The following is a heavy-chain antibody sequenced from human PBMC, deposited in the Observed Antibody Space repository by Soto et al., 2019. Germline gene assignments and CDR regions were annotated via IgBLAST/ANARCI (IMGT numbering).Heavy chain of an antibody. Sequence: ASVKVSCKASGYTFTGYYMHWVRQAPGQGLEWMGWINPNSGGTNYAKKFQGWVTMTRDTSISTAYMELSRLRSDDTAVYYFARAPQHYYYYMDVWGKGTTVTVSS. V-gene: IGHV1-2*04. CDR1: GYTFTGYY. J-gene: IGHJ6*03. CDR2: INPNSGGT. CDR3: ARAPQHYYYYMDV.